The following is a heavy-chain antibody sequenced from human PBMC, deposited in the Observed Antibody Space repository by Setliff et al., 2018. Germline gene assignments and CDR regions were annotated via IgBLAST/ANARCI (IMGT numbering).Heavy chain of an antibody. D-gene: IGHD1-26*01. V-gene: IGHV3-23*01. Sequence: ASVKVSCTASGFSFSSYAMSWVRQAPGKGLEWVSAISGSGSSTYYADSVKGRFTISRDNSKSTLYLQMNSLRAEDTAVYFCAKRREYYYMDVWGKGTTVTVSS. CDR1: GFSFSSYA. CDR3: AKRREYYYMDV. CDR2: ISGSGSST. J-gene: IGHJ6*03.